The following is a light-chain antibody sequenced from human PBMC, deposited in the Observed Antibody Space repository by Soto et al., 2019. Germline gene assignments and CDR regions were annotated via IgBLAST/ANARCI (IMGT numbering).Light chain of an antibody. CDR2: DVS. J-gene: IGLJ1*01. CDR1: SSDVGGSNY. V-gene: IGLV2-14*01. CDR3: SSYTSTATLYV. Sequence: QSVLTQPASVSGSPGQSITISCTGTSSDVGGSNYVSWYQQHPGKAPTLMIYDVSNRPSGVSNRFSGSKSGNTASLTISGLQAEDEADYYCSSYTSTATLYVFGTGTKLTVL.